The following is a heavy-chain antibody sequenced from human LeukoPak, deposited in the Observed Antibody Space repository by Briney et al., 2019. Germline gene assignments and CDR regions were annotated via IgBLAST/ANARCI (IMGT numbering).Heavy chain of an antibody. D-gene: IGHD2-2*01. V-gene: IGHV3-21*01. CDR2: ISSSSSYI. CDR3: AKGGYCTTTSCYLDS. CDR1: GFTFSSYS. Sequence: PGGSLRLSCAASGFTFSSYSMNWVRQAPGKGLEWVSSISSSSSYIYYADSVKGRFTISRDNAKNSLYLQMDSLRAEDTAVYFCAKGGYCTTTSCYLDSWGQGTMVTVSS. J-gene: IGHJ3*01.